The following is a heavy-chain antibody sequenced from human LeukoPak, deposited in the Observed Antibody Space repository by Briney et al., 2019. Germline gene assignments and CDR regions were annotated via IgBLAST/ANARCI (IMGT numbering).Heavy chain of an antibody. Sequence: PSETLSLTCTVSGGSISSYYWSWLRQPAGKGLEWIGRIYTSGSTNYNPSLKSRVTMSVDTSKNQFSLKLSSVTAADTAVYYCAREDYSSSSYYYYYYMDVWGKGTTVTVSS. D-gene: IGHD6-6*01. CDR2: IYTSGST. CDR1: GGSISSYY. CDR3: AREDYSSSSYYYYYYMDV. V-gene: IGHV4-4*07. J-gene: IGHJ6*03.